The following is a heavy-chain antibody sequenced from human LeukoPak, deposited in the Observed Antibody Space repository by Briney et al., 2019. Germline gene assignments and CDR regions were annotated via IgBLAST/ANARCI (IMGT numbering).Heavy chain of an antibody. Sequence: GGSLRLSCAASGFTFSSYWMSWVRQAPGKGLEWVANIKQDGSEKYYVDSVKGRFTISRDNSKNTLYLQMNSLRAEDTAVYYCARGPYYDFWSGYSVDDYWGQGTLVTVSS. D-gene: IGHD3-3*01. J-gene: IGHJ4*02. CDR2: IKQDGSEK. V-gene: IGHV3-7*01. CDR1: GFTFSSYW. CDR3: ARGPYYDFWSGYSVDDY.